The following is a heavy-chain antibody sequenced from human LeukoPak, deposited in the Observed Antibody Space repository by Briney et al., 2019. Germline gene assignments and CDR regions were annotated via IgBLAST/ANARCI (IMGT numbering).Heavy chain of an antibody. J-gene: IGHJ4*02. CDR1: GGSFVDYY. CDR2: IHPGGTT. CDR3: ARYRYKTGELDY. D-gene: IGHD3-16*02. V-gene: IGHV4-34*01. Sequence: PSETLSLTCAVFGGSFVDYYWTYLRQPPGEGLQWIGEIHPGGTTNYNPSLTSRVTMSVDTSKNQFSLRLTSVTAADTAVYFCARYRYKTGELDYWGQGTLVTVSS.